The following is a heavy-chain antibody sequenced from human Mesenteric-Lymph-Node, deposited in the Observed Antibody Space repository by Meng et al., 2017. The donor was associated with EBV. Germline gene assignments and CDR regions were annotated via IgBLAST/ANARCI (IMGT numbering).Heavy chain of an antibody. D-gene: IGHD6-19*01. J-gene: IGHJ4*02. CDR2: IYHRGST. CDR1: GGSISTSNW. Sequence: QVQLKGPGPGLVKPSGTLSLTCAVSGGSISTSNWWSWVRQPPGKGLEWIGEIYHRGSTNYNPSLTSRVTISVDESKNEFSLSLTSVTAADTAVYFCARVNEGQWLVRGAFDYWGQGTLVTVSS. V-gene: IGHV4-4*02. CDR3: ARVNEGQWLVRGAFDY.